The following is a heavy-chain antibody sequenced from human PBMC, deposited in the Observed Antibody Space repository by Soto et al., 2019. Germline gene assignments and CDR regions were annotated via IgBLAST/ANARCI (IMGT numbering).Heavy chain of an antibody. Sequence: GGSLRLSCAASGFTFSSYGMHWVRQAPGKGLEWVAVISYDGSNKYYADSVKGRFTISRDNSKNTLYLQMNSLRAEDTAVYYATVGATTYYYYGMDVWGQGTTVTVSS. V-gene: IGHV3-30*03. CDR1: GFTFSSYG. CDR2: ISYDGSNK. CDR3: TVGATTYYYYGMDV. D-gene: IGHD1-26*01. J-gene: IGHJ6*02.